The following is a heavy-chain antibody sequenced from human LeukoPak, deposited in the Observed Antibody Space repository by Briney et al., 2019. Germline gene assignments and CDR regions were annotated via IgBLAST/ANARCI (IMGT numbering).Heavy chain of an antibody. Sequence: SETLSLTCTVSGYSISSGYYWGWIRQPPGKGLEWIGSIYHSGSTYYNPSLKSRVTISVDTSKNQFSLKLSSVTAADTAVYYCARHGGSYSFDYWGQGTLVTVSS. J-gene: IGHJ4*02. CDR1: GYSISSGYY. D-gene: IGHD1-26*01. CDR3: ARHGGSYSFDY. CDR2: IYHSGST. V-gene: IGHV4-38-2*02.